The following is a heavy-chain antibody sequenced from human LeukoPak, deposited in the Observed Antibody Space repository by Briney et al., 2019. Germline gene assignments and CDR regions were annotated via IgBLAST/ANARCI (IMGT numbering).Heavy chain of an antibody. V-gene: IGHV1-69*13. CDR3: ASGPSSSWYGSHVSYYYMDV. J-gene: IGHJ6*03. CDR1: GYTFTGYY. CDR2: IIPIFGTA. D-gene: IGHD6-13*01. Sequence: SVKVSCKASGYTFTGYYMHWVRQAPGQGLEWMGGIIPIFGTANYAQKFQGRVTITADESTSTAYMELSSLRSEDTAVYYCASGPSSSWYGSHVSYYYMDVWGKGTTVTISS.